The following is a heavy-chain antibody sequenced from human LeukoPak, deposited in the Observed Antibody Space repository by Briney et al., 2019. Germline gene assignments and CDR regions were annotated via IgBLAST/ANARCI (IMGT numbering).Heavy chain of an antibody. D-gene: IGHD2-15*01. CDR1: GFTVSSNY. J-gene: IGHJ4*02. CDR3: ARERSYCSGDNCYSGSDY. CDR2: IYSGGST. V-gene: IGHV3-53*01. Sequence: GGSLRLSCAVSGFTVSSNYLNWVRQAPGKGLEWVSVIYSGGSTYYADSVKGRFTISRDDLRNTLFPQMNSLRAEDTAVYYCARERSYCSGDNCYSGSDYWGPGTLVPVSS.